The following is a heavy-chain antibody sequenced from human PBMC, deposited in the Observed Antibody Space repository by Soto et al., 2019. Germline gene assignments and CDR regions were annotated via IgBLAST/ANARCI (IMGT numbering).Heavy chain of an antibody. CDR1: GGSISSYY. Sequence: PSETLSLTCTVSGGSISSYYWSWIRQPPGKGLGWIGYIYYSGSTNYNPSLKSRVTISVDTSKNQFSLKLSSVTAADTAVYYCASGRGYSYGSFDYWGQGTLVTVPQ. J-gene: IGHJ4*02. V-gene: IGHV4-59*01. D-gene: IGHD5-18*01. CDR2: IYYSGST. CDR3: ASGRGYSYGSFDY.